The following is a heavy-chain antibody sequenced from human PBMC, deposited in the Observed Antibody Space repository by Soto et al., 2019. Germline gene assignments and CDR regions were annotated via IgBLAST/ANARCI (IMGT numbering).Heavy chain of an antibody. Sequence: SVKVSCKASGGTFGSYARSWVRQAPGQGLEWMGGIIPIFGTANYAQKFQGRVTITADESTSTAYMELSSLRSEDTAVYYCAREGRGIAVGRYWGQGTLLTVSS. CDR3: AREGRGIAVGRY. J-gene: IGHJ4*02. V-gene: IGHV1-69*13. D-gene: IGHD6-19*01. CDR1: GGTFGSYA. CDR2: IIPIFGTA.